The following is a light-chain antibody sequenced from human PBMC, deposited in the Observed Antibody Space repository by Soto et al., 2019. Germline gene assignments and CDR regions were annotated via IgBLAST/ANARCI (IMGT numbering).Light chain of an antibody. V-gene: IGKV1-5*03. CDR3: EQYNSYYT. Sequence: DIQMTQSPSTLSASVGDRVTITCRASQSISSWLAWYQQKPGKAPKLLIYKAFSLESGLPSRVSGSGSGTESSLTISSPQPDDFATYDGEQYNSYYTCGQATKLEIK. J-gene: IGKJ2*01. CDR1: QSISSW. CDR2: KAF.